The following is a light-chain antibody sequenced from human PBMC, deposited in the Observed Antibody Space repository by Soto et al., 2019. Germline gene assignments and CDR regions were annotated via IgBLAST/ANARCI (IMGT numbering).Light chain of an antibody. Sequence: EVVMTQSPATLSVSPGERATLSCRASQSVDSNLAWYQQKPGQAPRLLIYRASTRAAGIPDTFSGSGSGPEFTLTISRLQSEDFAVYYCQQYNDWPYNFGQGTKLDIK. CDR2: RAS. CDR1: QSVDSN. V-gene: IGKV3-15*01. J-gene: IGKJ2*01. CDR3: QQYNDWPYN.